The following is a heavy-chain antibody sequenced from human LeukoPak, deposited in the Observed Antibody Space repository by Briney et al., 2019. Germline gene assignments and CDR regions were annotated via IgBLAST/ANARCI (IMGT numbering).Heavy chain of an antibody. J-gene: IGHJ6*03. V-gene: IGHV1-18*01. D-gene: IGHD3-3*01. CDR1: GYTFTSYG. Sequence: ASVKVSCKASGYTFTSYGISWVRQAPGQGLEWMGWISAYNGNTNYAQKLQGRVTMTTDTSTSTAYMELRSLRSDDTAVYDCARREKDYDFWSGYYPQYYYYYYMDVWGKGTTVTVSS. CDR2: ISAYNGNT. CDR3: ARREKDYDFWSGYYPQYYYYYYMDV.